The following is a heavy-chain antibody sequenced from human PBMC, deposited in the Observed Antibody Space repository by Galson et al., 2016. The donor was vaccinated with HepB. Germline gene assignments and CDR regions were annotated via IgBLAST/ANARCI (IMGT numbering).Heavy chain of an antibody. V-gene: IGHV3-23*01. CDR3: VKEGAWFGGDWFDP. CDR1: GFTFSHYA. D-gene: IGHD3-10*01. Sequence: SLRLSCAASGFTFSHYAMNWVRQAPGKGLDWVSGISGRGGRTYYGNSVKGRFTISRDTSKNTLYLQMNNLRVEDTAGYYCVKEGAWFGGDWFDPWGQGTLVIVSS. J-gene: IGHJ5*01. CDR2: ISGRGGRT.